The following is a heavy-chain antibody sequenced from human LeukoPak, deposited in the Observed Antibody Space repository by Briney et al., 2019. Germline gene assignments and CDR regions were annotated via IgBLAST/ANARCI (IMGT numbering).Heavy chain of an antibody. CDR2: INWNGGRT. CDR3: ARGDSYESDY. CDR1: GFTFNDYG. V-gene: IGHV3-20*04. J-gene: IGHJ4*02. Sequence: GGSLRLSCAASGFTFNDYGMSWVRQAPGKGLEWVSGINWNGGRTGYADSMKGRFIISRDNAKNTLYLQMNSLRAEDTAVYYCARGDSYESDYWGQGTLVTVSS. D-gene: IGHD5-12*01.